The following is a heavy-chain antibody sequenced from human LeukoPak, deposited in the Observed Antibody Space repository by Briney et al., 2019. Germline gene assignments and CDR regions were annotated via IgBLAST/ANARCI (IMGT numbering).Heavy chain of an antibody. CDR1: GFAFSSYA. CDR3: SYYYGMDV. Sequence: QTGASLRLSCAASGFAFSSYAMHWVRQAPGKGLEWVAVISYDGSNKYYADPVKGRFTISRDNSKNTLYLQMNSLRAEDTAVYYCSYYYGMDVWGQGTTVTVSS. CDR2: ISYDGSNK. J-gene: IGHJ6*02. V-gene: IGHV3-30-3*01.